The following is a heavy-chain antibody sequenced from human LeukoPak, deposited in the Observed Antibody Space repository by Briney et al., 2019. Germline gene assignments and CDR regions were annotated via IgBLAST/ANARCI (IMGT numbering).Heavy chain of an antibody. Sequence: GGSLRLSCAGSGFTFAGYGMHWFRQTPGKGLEWVAVIAYDGSRAFYADSVKGRFTISRDNSKNTMSVQMDDLRAEDTAVYYCTRYNNDHFDYWGQGTLVTVSS. CDR2: IAYDGSRA. V-gene: IGHV3-33*01. D-gene: IGHD1-14*01. CDR3: TRYNNDHFDY. CDR1: GFTFAGYG. J-gene: IGHJ4*02.